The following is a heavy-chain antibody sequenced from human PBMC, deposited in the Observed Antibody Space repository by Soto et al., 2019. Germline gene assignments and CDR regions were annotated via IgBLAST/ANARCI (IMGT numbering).Heavy chain of an antibody. CDR1: GFTVSSNY. Sequence: EVQLVETGGGLIQPGGSLRLSCAASGFTVSSNYMSWVRQAPGKGLEWVSVIYSGGSTYYADSVKGRFTISRDKSKNTLYLQMNSLRAEDTAVYYCARARYCSSTSCSHPLGYWGQGTLVTVSS. CDR3: ARARYCSSTSCSHPLGY. CDR2: IYSGGST. V-gene: IGHV3-53*02. D-gene: IGHD2-2*01. J-gene: IGHJ4*02.